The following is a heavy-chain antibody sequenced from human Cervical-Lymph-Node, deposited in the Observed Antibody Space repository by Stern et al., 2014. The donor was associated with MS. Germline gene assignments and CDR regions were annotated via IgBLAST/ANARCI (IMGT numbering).Heavy chain of an antibody. CDR2: ISGNGDLT. CDR3: AKLHYSGWHQDY. J-gene: IGHJ4*02. CDR1: GFTFSSYA. D-gene: IGHD6-19*01. V-gene: IGHV3-23*04. Sequence: EVQLVESGGDLVQPGGSLRLSCAASGFTFSSYALSWVRQAPGKGLEWVSFISGNGDLTYYADSVKGRFIISRANSKNTLYLQMNSLRAEDTAVYYCAKLHYSGWHQDYWGQGTLVTVSS.